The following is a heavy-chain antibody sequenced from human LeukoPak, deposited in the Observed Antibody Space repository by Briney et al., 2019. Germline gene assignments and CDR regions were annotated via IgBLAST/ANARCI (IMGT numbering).Heavy chain of an antibody. CDR1: GFTFSDCT. V-gene: IGHV3-64D*06. CDR2: ISPTGGGT. D-gene: IGHD1-14*01. J-gene: IGHJ4*02. Sequence: GRSLRLSCSASGFTFSDCTMHWVRQAPGKGLEYVSSISPTGGGTYFADSVKGRFTISRDNSKNTVYLQMSSLRPEDSAVYYCVTFRTFDYWGLGTLVTVSS. CDR3: VTFRTFDY.